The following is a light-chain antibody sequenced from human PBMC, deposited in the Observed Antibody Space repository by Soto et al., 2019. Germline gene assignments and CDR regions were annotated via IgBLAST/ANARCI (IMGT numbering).Light chain of an antibody. CDR2: GIS. V-gene: IGKV3-15*01. Sequence: EIVLTQSPATLSVSPCETATLSCRASQSLTSYLAWYQQKPDQAPRLLIYGISTRATDIPARFSGSGSGTEFTLTISSLQSEDFAVYYCQQYNNWPLTFGGGTKVDIK. CDR3: QQYNNWPLT. CDR1: QSLTSY. J-gene: IGKJ4*01.